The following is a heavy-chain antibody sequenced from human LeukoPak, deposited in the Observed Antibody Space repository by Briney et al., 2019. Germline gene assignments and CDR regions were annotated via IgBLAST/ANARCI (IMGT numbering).Heavy chain of an antibody. J-gene: IGHJ4*02. CDR1: GGSISSSSYC. V-gene: IGHV4-39*01. CDR2: IYYSGST. D-gene: IGHD6-13*01. Sequence: SETLSLTCTVSGGSISSSSYCWGWIRQPPGKGLEWIGSIYYSGSTYYNPSPKSRVTISVDTSKNQFSLKLSSVTAADTAVYYCARHVYSSSWYYYFDYWGQGTLVTVSS. CDR3: ARHVYSSSWYYYFDY.